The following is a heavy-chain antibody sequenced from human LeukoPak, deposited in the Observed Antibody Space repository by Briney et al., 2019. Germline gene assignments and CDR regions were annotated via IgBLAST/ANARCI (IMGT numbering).Heavy chain of an antibody. D-gene: IGHD3-3*01. V-gene: IGHV1-8*01. CDR2: MNPNSGNT. CDR1: GYTFTSYD. Sequence: ASVKVSCKASGYTFTSYDINWVRQATGQGLEWMGWMNPNSGNTGYAQKFQGRVTMTGNTSISTAYMELSSLRSEDTAVYYCARGAKLYDFWSGYPYYYYHGMDVWGQGTTVTVSS. J-gene: IGHJ6*02. CDR3: ARGAKLYDFWSGYPYYYYHGMDV.